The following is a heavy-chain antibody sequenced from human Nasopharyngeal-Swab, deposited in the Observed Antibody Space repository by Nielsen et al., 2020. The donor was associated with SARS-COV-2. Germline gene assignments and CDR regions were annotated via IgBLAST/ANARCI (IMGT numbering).Heavy chain of an antibody. V-gene: IGHV1-2*06. J-gene: IGHJ5*02. CDR1: GYTFTGYY. Sequence: ASVKVSCKASGYTFTGYYMHWVRQAPGQGLEWMGRFNPNSGGTNYAQKFQGRVTMTRDTSISTAYMELSRLRSDDTAVYYCARVLYSSGGWFDPWGQGTLVTVSS. D-gene: IGHD6-19*01. CDR2: FNPNSGGT. CDR3: ARVLYSSGGWFDP.